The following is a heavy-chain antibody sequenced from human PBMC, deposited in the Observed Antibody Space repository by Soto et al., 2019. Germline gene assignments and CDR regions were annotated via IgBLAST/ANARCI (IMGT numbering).Heavy chain of an antibody. V-gene: IGHV4-30-4*01. CDR1: GGSISSGDYY. CDR3: ARAVSGVTASDWFDP. J-gene: IGHJ5*02. D-gene: IGHD2-21*02. Sequence: PSETLSLTCTVSGGSISSGDYYWSWIHQPPGKGLEWIGYIYYSGSTYYNPSLKSRVTISVDTSKNQFSLKLSSVTAADTAVYYCARAVSGVTASDWFDPWGQGTLVTVSS. CDR2: IYYSGST.